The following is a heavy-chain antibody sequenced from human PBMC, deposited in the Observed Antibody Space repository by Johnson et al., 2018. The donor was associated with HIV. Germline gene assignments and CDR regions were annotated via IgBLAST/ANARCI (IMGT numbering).Heavy chain of an antibody. CDR1: GFTFSSHG. Sequence: VQLVESGGALVQPGGSLRMPCVASGFTFSSHGKTWVRQAPGKGLEWVSAISGTGGPTYYAASLWGRFSISRVKSKDTLYLHMSSLRAEDTAVDYCATGRGYDYEALDFWGQGTMV. CDR2: ISGTGGPT. V-gene: IGHV3-23*04. J-gene: IGHJ3*01. D-gene: IGHD5-12*01. CDR3: ATGRGYDYEALDF.